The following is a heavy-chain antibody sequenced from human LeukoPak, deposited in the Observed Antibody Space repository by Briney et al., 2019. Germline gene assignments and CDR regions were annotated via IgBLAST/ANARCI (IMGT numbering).Heavy chain of an antibody. V-gene: IGHV4-39*01. CDR1: GGSISSSSYY. CDR3: ARHYDIFRN. D-gene: IGHD3-9*01. Sequence: SEILSLTCTVSGGSISSSSYYWGWIRQPPGKGLEWIGSIYYSGSTYYNPSLKSRVTISVDTSKNQFSLKLSSVTAADTAVYYCARHYDIFRNWGQGTLVTVSS. CDR2: IYYSGST. J-gene: IGHJ4*02.